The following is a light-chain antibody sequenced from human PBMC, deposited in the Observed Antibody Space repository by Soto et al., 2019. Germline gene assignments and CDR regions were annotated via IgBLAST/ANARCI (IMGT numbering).Light chain of an antibody. CDR1: QNIRTW. V-gene: IGKV1-5*03. Sequence: DIQMTQSPSTLSASVGDRVTITCRASQNIRTWLAWYQQKPGKAPKLLIYKASSLENGVPSRFSGSGSGTEFTLTISSLQPDDFSTYYCQPYYNYSPYTFGQGTKLEIK. CDR2: KAS. J-gene: IGKJ2*01. CDR3: QPYYNYSPYT.